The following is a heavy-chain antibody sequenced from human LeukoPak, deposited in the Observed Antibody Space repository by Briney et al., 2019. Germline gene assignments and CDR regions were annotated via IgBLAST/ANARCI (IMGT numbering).Heavy chain of an antibody. V-gene: IGHV1-2*02. CDR1: GYTFTGYY. Sequence: ASVKVSCKASGYTFTGYYMHWARQAPRQGLEWMGWINPNSGGANYAQKFQGRVTMARDTSISTAYMELSRLRSDDTAVYCCAREDSSGWYGVDYWGQGTLVTVSS. J-gene: IGHJ4*02. CDR2: INPNSGGA. D-gene: IGHD6-19*01. CDR3: AREDSSGWYGVDY.